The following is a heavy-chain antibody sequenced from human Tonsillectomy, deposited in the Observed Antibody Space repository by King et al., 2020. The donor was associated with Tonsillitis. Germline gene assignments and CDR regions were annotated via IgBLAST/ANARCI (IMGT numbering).Heavy chain of an antibody. J-gene: IGHJ5*02. CDR2: INPNSGGT. CDR1: GDTISGYY. CDR3: ARGEVPAAKSWFDP. Sequence: QLVQSGAEVKKPGASVKVSCKASGDTISGYYMHWVRQAPGQGLEWMGWINPNSGGTNYAQKFQGRVTMTWDTSISTAYMELSRLRSDDTAVYFCARGEVPAAKSWFDPWGQGTLVTVSS. D-gene: IGHD2-2*01. V-gene: IGHV1-2*02.